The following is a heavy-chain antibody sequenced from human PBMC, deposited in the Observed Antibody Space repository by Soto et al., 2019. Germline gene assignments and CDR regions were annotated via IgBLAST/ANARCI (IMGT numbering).Heavy chain of an antibody. CDR3: ARASRGPPAARPGWFDP. CDR1: GYTFTGYY. CDR2: INPNSGGT. V-gene: IGHV1-2*02. J-gene: IGHJ5*02. D-gene: IGHD6-6*01. Sequence: ASVKVSCKASGYTFTGYYMHWVRQAPGQGLGWMGWINPNSGGTNYAQKFQGRVTMTRDTSISTAYMELSRLRSDDTAVYYCARASRGPPAARPGWFDPWGQGTLVTVSS.